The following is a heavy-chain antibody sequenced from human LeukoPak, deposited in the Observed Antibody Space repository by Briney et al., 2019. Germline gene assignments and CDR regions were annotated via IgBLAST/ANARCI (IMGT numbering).Heavy chain of an antibody. Sequence: GSLRLSCAASGFTFSSYSMNWVRQTPEKGLEYFASIDSRGTAHYNPSLQSRVTISADTSKNQFSLKLSSVTAADTAVYYCARASPFRLIHKFVPEETNLQAERSSTMHPYYYYYMDVWGKGTTVTVSS. CDR2: IDSRGTA. D-gene: IGHD2-2*01. V-gene: IGHV4-38-2*01. CDR1: GFTFSSYS. J-gene: IGHJ6*03. CDR3: ARASPFRLIHKFVPEETNLQAERSSTMHPYYYYYMDV.